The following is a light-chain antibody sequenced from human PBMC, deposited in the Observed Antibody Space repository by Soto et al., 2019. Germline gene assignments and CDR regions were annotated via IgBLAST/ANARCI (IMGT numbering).Light chain of an antibody. Sequence: DIVMTQSPLSLPVTPGEPASISCRSSQSLLHSNGYNYLDWYLQKPGQSPQLLIYLGSNRASGVPDRLSGSGSGTEFTLKISRVEAEDVGVYYCMQALQTSPTFGQGTKVEIK. CDR2: LGS. J-gene: IGKJ1*01. CDR3: MQALQTSPT. CDR1: QSLLHSNGYNY. V-gene: IGKV2-28*01.